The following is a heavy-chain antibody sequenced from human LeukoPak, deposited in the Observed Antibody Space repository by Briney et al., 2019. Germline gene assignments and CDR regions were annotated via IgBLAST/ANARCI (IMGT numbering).Heavy chain of an antibody. CDR3: ARQMVRGVIGSGMDV. CDR1: GYTFTSYA. J-gene: IGHJ6*02. Sequence: GASVNVSFKASGYTFTSYAMNWVRQAPGQGLEWMGWINTNTGNPTYAQGFTGRFVFSLDTSVSTAYLQISSLKAEDTAVYYCARQMVRGVIGSGMDVWGQGTTVTVSS. D-gene: IGHD3-10*01. CDR2: INTNTGNP. V-gene: IGHV7-4-1*02.